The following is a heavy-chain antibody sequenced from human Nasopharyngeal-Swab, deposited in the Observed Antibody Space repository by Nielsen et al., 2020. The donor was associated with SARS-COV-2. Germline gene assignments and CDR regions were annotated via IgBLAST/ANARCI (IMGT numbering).Heavy chain of an antibody. V-gene: IGHV3-21*01. CDR2: VSTGGDYI. J-gene: IGHJ4*02. D-gene: IGHD3-3*01. CDR1: GFTFRFYT. Sequence: GGSLRLSCAASGFTFRFYTMHWVRQAPGQGLEWVSSVSTGGDYIHYADLVQGRFAISRDNAKDSLYLQMNSLRAEDTAIYYCARDRSGFGFDFWGQGALVTVSP. CDR3: ARDRSGFGFDF.